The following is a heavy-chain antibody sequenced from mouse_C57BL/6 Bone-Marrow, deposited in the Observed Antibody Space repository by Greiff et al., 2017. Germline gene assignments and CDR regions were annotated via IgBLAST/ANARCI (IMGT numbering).Heavy chain of an antibody. Sequence: QVHVKQPGAELVKPGASVKVSCKASGYTFTSYWMHWVKQRPGQGLEWIGRIHPSDSDTNYNQKFKGKATLTGDKSSRTAYMQLSRLTSEDSAVSYCAIRYGSSYMYYVDYWGQGTTLTVSS. CDR1: GYTFTSYW. CDR2: IHPSDSDT. CDR3: AIRYGSSYMYYVDY. D-gene: IGHD1-1*01. J-gene: IGHJ2*01. V-gene: IGHV1-74*01.